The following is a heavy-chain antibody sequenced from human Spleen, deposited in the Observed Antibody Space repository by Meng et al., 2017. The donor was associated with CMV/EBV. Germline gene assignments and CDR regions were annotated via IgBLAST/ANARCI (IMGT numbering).Heavy chain of an antibody. V-gene: IGHV1-2*02. CDR2: INPNSGGT. Sequence: ASVKVSCKASGYTFTGYYMHWVRQAPGQGLEWMGWINPNSGGTNYAQKFQGRVTMTRNTSISTAYMELSSLRSEDTAVYYCARDRGIVVVPAAISLGEFDPWGQGTLVTVSS. J-gene: IGHJ5*02. D-gene: IGHD2-2*02. CDR3: ARDRGIVVVPAAISLGEFDP. CDR1: GYTFTGYY.